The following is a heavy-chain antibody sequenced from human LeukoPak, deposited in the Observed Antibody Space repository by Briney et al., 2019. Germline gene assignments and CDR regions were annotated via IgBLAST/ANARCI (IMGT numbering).Heavy chain of an antibody. J-gene: IGHJ4*02. CDR1: GGSISSGDYY. D-gene: IGHD3-22*01. Sequence: SETLSLTCTVSGGSISSGDYYWSWIRQPPGKGLEWIGYIYYSGNTYYNPSLKSRVTISVDTSKNQFSLKLSSVTAADTAVYYCARLYQYYYDSSGYYYFDYWGQGTLVTVSS. V-gene: IGHV4-30-4*02. CDR2: IYYSGNT. CDR3: ARLYQYYYDSSGYYYFDY.